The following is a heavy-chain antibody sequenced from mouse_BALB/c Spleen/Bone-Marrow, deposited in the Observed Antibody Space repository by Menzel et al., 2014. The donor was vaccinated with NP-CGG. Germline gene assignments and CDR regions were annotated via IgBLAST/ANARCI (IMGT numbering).Heavy chain of an antibody. CDR2: IYPGDGDT. CDR1: GYAFSSYW. V-gene: IGHV1-80*01. CDR3: ARRVYGNYWYFDV. J-gene: IGHJ1*01. Sequence: VQGVESGAELVRPGSSVKISCKASGYAFSSYWMNWVKQRPGQGLEWIGQIYPGDGDTNYNGKFKGKATLTADKSSSTAYMRLSILTSEDSAVYFCARRVYGNYWYFDVWGAGTTVTVSS. D-gene: IGHD2-1*01.